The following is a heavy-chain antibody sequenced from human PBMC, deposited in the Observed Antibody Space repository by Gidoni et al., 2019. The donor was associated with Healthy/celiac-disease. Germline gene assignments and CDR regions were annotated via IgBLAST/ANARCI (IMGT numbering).Heavy chain of an antibody. Sequence: QVQLQESGPGLVKPSQTLSLTCTVSGGSISRGGYYWSWIRQHPGKGLEWIGYIYYSGSTYYNPSLKSRVTISVDTSKNQFSLKLSAVTAADTAVYYCARGPAGRYQLLYEVDYWGQGTLVTVSS. CDR3: ARGPAGRYQLLYEVDY. CDR1: GGSISRGGYY. V-gene: IGHV4-31*03. CDR2: IYYSGST. D-gene: IGHD2-2*02. J-gene: IGHJ4*02.